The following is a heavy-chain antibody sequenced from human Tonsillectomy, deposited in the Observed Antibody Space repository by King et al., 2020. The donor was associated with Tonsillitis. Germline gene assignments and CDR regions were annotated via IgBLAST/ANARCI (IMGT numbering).Heavy chain of an antibody. J-gene: IGHJ3*02. D-gene: IGHD4-17*01. Sequence: QLVQSGGDLVQPGRSLRLSCKASGFALDDYIMTWVRQAPGKGLEWVSFIRGEAYGGTTEYAASVKGRFTISRDDSKSIAYLQMNSLKTEDTGVYYCTRDYGGYGGRAFDIWGQGTMVTVSS. V-gene: IGHV3-49*04. CDR3: TRDYGGYGGRAFDI. CDR2: IRGEAYGGTT. CDR1: GFALDDYI.